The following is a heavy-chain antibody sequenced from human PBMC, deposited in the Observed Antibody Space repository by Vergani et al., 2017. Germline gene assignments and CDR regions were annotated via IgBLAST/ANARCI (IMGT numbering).Heavy chain of an antibody. Sequence: QVQLVQSGAEVKKPGSSVKVSCKASGGTFSSYTISWVRQAPGQGLEWMGRIIPILGIANYAQKFQGRVTITADKSTSTAYMELSSLRSEDTAVYYCARQGYCSSTSCYGYYYDYGMDVWCQGTTVTVSS. CDR1: GGTFSSYT. CDR3: ARQGYCSSTSCYGYYYDYGMDV. J-gene: IGHJ6*02. D-gene: IGHD2-2*01. V-gene: IGHV1-69*02. CDR2: IIPILGIA.